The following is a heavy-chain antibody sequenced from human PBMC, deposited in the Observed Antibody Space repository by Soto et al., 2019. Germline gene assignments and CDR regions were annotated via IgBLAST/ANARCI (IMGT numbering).Heavy chain of an antibody. V-gene: IGHV1-3*01. CDR1: GYTFTSYA. D-gene: IGHD3-3*01. CDR2: INAGNGNT. J-gene: IGHJ6*03. Sequence: ASVKVSCKASGYTFTSYAMHWVRQAPGQRLEWMGWINAGNGNTNYAQKLQGRVTMTTDTSTSTAYMELRSLRSDDTAVYYCAREGIDDDFWSGYPTFDMDVWGKGTTVTVSS. CDR3: AREGIDDDFWSGYPTFDMDV.